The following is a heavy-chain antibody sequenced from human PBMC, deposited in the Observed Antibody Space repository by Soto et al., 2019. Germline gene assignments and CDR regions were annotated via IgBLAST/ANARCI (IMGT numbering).Heavy chain of an antibody. J-gene: IGHJ6*03. V-gene: IGHV3-21*01. CDR3: AREGYSNYVDLWGYYMDV. D-gene: IGHD4-4*01. CDR1: GFTFSSYS. Sequence: SLRLSCAASGFTFSSYSMNWVRQAPGKGLEWVSSISSSSSYIYYADSVKGRFTISRDNAKNSLYLQMNSLRAEDTAVYYCAREGYSNYVDLWGYYMDVWGKGTTVTVSS. CDR2: ISSSSSYI.